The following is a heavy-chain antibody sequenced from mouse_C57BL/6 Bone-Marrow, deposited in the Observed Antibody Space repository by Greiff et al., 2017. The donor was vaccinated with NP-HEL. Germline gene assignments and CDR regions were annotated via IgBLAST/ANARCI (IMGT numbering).Heavy chain of an antibody. CDR2: INPGSGGT. D-gene: IGHD2-5*01. CDR3: ARSPRAYYSSNGAMDY. Sequence: VHLVESGAELVRPGTSVKVSCKASGYAFTNYLIEWVKQRPGQGLEWIGVINPGSGGTNSNEKFKGKVTLTADKSSRTAYMQLSSLSTEDSAVYFYARSPRAYYSSNGAMDYWGQGTSVTVSS. J-gene: IGHJ4*01. CDR1: GYAFTNYL. V-gene: IGHV1-54*01.